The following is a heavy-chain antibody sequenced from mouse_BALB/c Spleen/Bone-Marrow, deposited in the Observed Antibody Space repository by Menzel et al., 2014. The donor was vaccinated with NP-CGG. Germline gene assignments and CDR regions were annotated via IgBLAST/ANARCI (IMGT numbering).Heavy chain of an antibody. CDR2: IWAGGST. Sequence: VQGVESGPGLVAPSQSLSITCTVSGFSLTSYGAHWVRQPPGKGLEWLGVIWAGGSTNYNSALMSRLSISKDNSKGQVFLKMNSLQTDDTAMYYCARDRGPPYWGQGTLVTVSA. CDR1: GFSLTSYG. D-gene: IGHD3-1*01. CDR3: ARDRGPPY. V-gene: IGHV2-9*02. J-gene: IGHJ3*01.